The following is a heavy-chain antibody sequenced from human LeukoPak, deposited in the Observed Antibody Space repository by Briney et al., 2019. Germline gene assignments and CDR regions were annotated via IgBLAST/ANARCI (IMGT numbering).Heavy chain of an antibody. CDR2: INPNSGGT. Sequence: GASVKVSCKASGYTFTGYYMHWVRQAPGQGLEWMGWINPNSGGTNYAQKFQGRVTMTRDTSISTAYMELSRLRSDDTAVYYCARESIGRQWLVHAGYSDFDYWGQGTLVTVSS. V-gene: IGHV1-2*02. CDR1: GYTFTGYY. J-gene: IGHJ4*02. D-gene: IGHD6-19*01. CDR3: ARESIGRQWLVHAGYSDFDY.